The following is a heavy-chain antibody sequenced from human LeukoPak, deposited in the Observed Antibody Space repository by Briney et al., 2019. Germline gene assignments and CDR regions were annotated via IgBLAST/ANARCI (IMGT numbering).Heavy chain of an antibody. D-gene: IGHD2-2*01. V-gene: IGHV1-2*02. Sequence: GSVKVSRKPSGYTFTAYYMHWVRQAPGQELEWMGWINPNSGVTKHAQKFQGRVTLTSHTSITTAYTELTSLRSDGTAVYYCGRYCSSASCSIGFWGEGTLVTV. J-gene: IGHJ4*02. CDR1: GYTFTAYY. CDR2: INPNSGVT. CDR3: GRYCSSASCSIGF.